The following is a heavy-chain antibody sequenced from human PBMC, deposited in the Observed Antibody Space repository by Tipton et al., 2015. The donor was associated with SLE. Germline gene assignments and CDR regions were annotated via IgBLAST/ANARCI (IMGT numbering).Heavy chain of an antibody. CDR2: ISGSGGST. V-gene: IGHV3-23*01. J-gene: IGHJ3*02. CDR3: AKDLARIAAVGGDAFDI. Sequence: GSLRLSCAASGFTFSSYAMSWVRQAPGKGLEWVSAISGSGGSTYYADSVKGRFTISRDNSKNTLYLQMNSLRAEDTAVYYCAKDLARIAAVGGDAFDIWGQGTMVTVSS. CDR1: GFTFSSYA. D-gene: IGHD6-13*01.